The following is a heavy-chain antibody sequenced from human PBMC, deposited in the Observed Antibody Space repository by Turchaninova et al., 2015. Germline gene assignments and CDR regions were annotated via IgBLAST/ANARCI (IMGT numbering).Heavy chain of an antibody. CDR1: GGDFSGQY. Sequence: QEQVQQWGAGLLKPSETLSLSCTVYGGDFSGQYWSWIRQSPGKGLGWIGEMKNGGNTTYPPSLESRVSISRDASKNGVSLKLTSVAAADTAMYCCAVVVTTSRYPGYGDSWGQGSLVIVSS. J-gene: IGHJ5*01. V-gene: IGHV4-34*01. D-gene: IGHD4-23*01. CDR3: AVVVTTSRYPGYGDS. CDR2: MKNGGNT.